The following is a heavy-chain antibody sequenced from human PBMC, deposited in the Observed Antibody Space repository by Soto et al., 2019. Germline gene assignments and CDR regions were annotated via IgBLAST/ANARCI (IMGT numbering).Heavy chain of an antibody. CDR3: ARDLAKGGGSAGFDY. CDR2: INPNSGGT. Sequence: ASVKVSCKASGYTLTGYYIHWVRQAPGQGLEWMGWINPNSGGTKYPQKFQGRVTMTRDTSISTVYMSLTGLKSDDTAVYFCARDLAKGGGSAGFDYCGQGTLVPVSP. D-gene: IGHD2-15*01. CDR1: GYTLTGYY. V-gene: IGHV1-2*02. J-gene: IGHJ4*02.